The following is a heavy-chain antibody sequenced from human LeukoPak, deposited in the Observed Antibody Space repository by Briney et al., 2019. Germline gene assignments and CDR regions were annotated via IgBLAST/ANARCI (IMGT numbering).Heavy chain of an antibody. CDR2: ISPYDGST. D-gene: IGHD5-18*01. CDR3: ARDKAPRYTYGLGH. V-gene: IGHV1-18*01. Sequence: ASVKVSCKASGYTFITYGINWVRQAPGQGLELMGWISPYDGSTNFAQNLQGRVTMTTDTITSTAFMELRSLRFEDTALYYCARDKAPRYTYGLGHWGQGTLVTVSS. CDR1: GYTFITYG. J-gene: IGHJ4*02.